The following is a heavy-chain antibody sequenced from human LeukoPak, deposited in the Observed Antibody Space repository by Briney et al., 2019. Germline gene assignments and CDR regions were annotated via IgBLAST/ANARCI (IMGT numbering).Heavy chain of an antibody. D-gene: IGHD3-22*01. Sequence: SETLSLTCTVSGGSVSSGSYYWSWIRQPPGKGLDWIGHISYSGRTNYNPSLKSRVTISLDTSRNQFSLKLTSVTAADTAVYYCARVFSDSSGYPFDNWGQGTLVTVSS. CDR2: ISYSGRT. V-gene: IGHV4-61*01. CDR3: ARVFSDSSGYPFDN. J-gene: IGHJ4*02. CDR1: GGSVSSGSYY.